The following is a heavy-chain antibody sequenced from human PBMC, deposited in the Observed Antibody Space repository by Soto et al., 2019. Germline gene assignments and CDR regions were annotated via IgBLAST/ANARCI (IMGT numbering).Heavy chain of an antibody. D-gene: IGHD6-13*01. CDR1: GYTFTSYY. CDR2: INPSGGST. CDR3: AAGIAAAGPNFPYSYYGMDF. V-gene: IGHV1-46*01. J-gene: IGHJ6*02. Sequence: ASVKVSCKASGYTFTSYYMHWVRQAPGQGLEWMGIINPSGGSTSYAQKFQGRVTMTRDTSTSTVYMELSSLRSEETAVYYCAAGIAAAGPNFPYSYYGMDFWGQGTTVTVSS.